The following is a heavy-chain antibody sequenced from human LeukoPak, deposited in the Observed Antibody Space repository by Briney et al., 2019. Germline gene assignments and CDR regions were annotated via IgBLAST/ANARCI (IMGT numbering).Heavy chain of an antibody. J-gene: IGHJ4*02. D-gene: IGHD5-18*01. CDR2: SFPSGGEI. Sequence: GGSLRLSCAASGFTFSTFAMIWVRQPPGKGLEWVSSSFPSGGEIHYADSVRGRFTISRDNSKSTLSLQMNSLRAEDTAVYYCARHLSGVTGYTYGRGIDYWGQGTLVTVSS. CDR1: GFTFSTFA. CDR3: ARHLSGVTGYTYGRGIDY. V-gene: IGHV3-23*01.